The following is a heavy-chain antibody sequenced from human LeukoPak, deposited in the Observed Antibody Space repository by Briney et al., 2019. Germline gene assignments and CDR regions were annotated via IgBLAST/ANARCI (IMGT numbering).Heavy chain of an antibody. V-gene: IGHV3-7*01. D-gene: IGHD2-8*01. Sequence: GGSLRLSCAGSGFTFCRYWMSWVRQAPGKGLEGVASINQGGSRVHYVDSVRGRVSISRDNAQNSLFLQMTRPRVDDTAVYYCARLKDDVTKLDYWGQGTLVSVSS. CDR2: INQGGSRV. J-gene: IGHJ4*02. CDR3: ARLKDDVTKLDY. CDR1: GFTFCRYW.